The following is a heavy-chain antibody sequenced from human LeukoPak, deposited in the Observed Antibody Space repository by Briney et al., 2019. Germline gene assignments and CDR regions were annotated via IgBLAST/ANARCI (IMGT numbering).Heavy chain of an antibody. CDR3: ARDPGFYYMDV. CDR1: GFSFISYW. J-gene: IGHJ6*03. CDR2: INTDGSST. V-gene: IGHV3-74*01. D-gene: IGHD7-27*01. Sequence: GGSVRLSCAASGFSFISYWMHWVRQAPGKGLVWVSRINTDGSSTNSADSVKGRFTISRDNARSTLYLQMNSLIGEDTAVYYCARDPGFYYMDVWGKGTTVTVSS.